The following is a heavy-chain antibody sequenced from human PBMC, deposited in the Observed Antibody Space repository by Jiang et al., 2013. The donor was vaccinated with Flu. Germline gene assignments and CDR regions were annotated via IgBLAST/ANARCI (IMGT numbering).Heavy chain of an antibody. CDR3: ARGGSYLDYYYYYGMDV. J-gene: IGHJ6*02. CDR1: GGSISTYY. Sequence: PGLVRPSETLSLTCTVSGGSISTYYWSWVRQAPGKGLEWIGYIYYSGSSSQNPSLKSRVTISLDTSKNQFSLTLRSVTAADTAVYYCARGGSYLDYYYYYGMDVWGPGTTVTVSS. V-gene: IGHV4-59*13. CDR2: IYYSGSS. D-gene: IGHD1-26*01.